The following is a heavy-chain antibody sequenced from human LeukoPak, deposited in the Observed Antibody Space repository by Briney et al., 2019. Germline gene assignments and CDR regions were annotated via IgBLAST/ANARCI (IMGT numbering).Heavy chain of an antibody. CDR2: VYNSGST. J-gene: IGHJ4*02. CDR3: AREGPVFDSGSYSKSLGY. CDR1: GASINSGSYF. D-gene: IGHD3-10*01. V-gene: IGHV4-61*02. Sequence: PSETLSLTCTVSGASINSGSYFWNWIRQPAGKGLEWIGRVYNSGSTNYNPSLKSRVTVSVDTSKNQFSLKLSSVTAADTAIYYCAREGPVFDSGSYSKSLGYWGQGILVTVSS.